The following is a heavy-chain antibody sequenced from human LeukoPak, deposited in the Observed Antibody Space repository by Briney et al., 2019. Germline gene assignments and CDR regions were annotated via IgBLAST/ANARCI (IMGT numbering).Heavy chain of an antibody. CDR2: IRYDGSNK. D-gene: IGHD3-16*02. V-gene: IGHV3-30*02. CDR1: GFTFDNYG. J-gene: IGHJ4*02. CDR3: ARKVGYDYVWGSYRRNEATDY. Sequence: PGGSLRLSCAASGFTFDNYGMHWVRQAPGKGLEWVAFIRYDGSNKYYADSVKGRFTISRDNAKNSLYLQMNSLRAEDSAVYYCARKVGYDYVWGSYRRNEATDYWGQGTLVTVSS.